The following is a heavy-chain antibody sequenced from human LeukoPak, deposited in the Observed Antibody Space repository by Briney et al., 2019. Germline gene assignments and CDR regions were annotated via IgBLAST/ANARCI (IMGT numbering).Heavy chain of an antibody. CDR2: IYSGGST. CDR1: GFTVSSNY. J-gene: IGHJ4*02. V-gene: IGHV3-66*02. CDR3: ARSNYKGNYDY. D-gene: IGHD3-10*01. Sequence: GSLRLSCAASGFTVSSNYMSWVRQAPGKGLGWVSVIYSGGSTYYADSVKGRFTISRVNSKNTLYLQMNSLRAEDTAVYYCARSNYKGNYDYWGQGTLVTVSS.